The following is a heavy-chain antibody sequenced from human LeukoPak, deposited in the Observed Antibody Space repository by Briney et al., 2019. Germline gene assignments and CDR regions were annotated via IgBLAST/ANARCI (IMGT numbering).Heavy chain of an antibody. CDR3: AKTERYSGYDFLAYFDY. CDR1: GFTFSSYA. J-gene: IGHJ4*02. CDR2: ISGSGGST. Sequence: GGSLRLSCAASGFTFSSYAMSWVRQAPRKGLEWVSAISGSGGSTYYADSVKGRFTISRDNSKNTLYLQMNSLRAEDTAVYYCAKTERYSGYDFLAYFDYWGQGTLVTVSS. V-gene: IGHV3-23*01. D-gene: IGHD5-12*01.